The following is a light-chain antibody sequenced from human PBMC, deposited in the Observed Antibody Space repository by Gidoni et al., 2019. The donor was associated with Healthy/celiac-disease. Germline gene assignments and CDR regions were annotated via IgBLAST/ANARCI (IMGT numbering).Light chain of an antibody. CDR2: AAS. J-gene: IGKJ2*01. CDR3: QQYYSYPLYT. V-gene: IGKV1-8*01. Sequence: AIRMTQSPSSCSASTGDRVTITCRASQGISSYLAWYQQKPGKAPKLLIYAASTLQSGVPSRFSGSGSGTDFTLPISCLQSEDFATYYCQQYYSYPLYTFGQGTKLEIK. CDR1: QGISSY.